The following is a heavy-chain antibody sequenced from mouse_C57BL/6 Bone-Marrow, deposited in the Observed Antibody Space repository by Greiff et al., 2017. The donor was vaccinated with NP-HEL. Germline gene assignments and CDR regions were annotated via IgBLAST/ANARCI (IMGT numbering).Heavy chain of an antibody. J-gene: IGHJ2*01. CDR1: GYSFTGYY. V-gene: IGHV1-42*01. CDR2: INPSTGGT. Sequence: EVQLQQSGPELVKPGASVKISCKASGYSFTGYYMNWVKQSPEKSLEWIGEINPSTGGTTYNQKFKAKATLTVDKSSSTAYMQLKSLTSEDSAVYYCARSHYGFDYWGQGTTLTVSS. CDR3: ARSHYGFDY. D-gene: IGHD1-1*01.